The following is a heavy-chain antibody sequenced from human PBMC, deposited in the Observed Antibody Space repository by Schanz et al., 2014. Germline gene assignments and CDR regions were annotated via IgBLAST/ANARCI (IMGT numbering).Heavy chain of an antibody. CDR1: GYTFTSYY. J-gene: IGHJ6*03. CDR2: INPSVGNT. V-gene: IGHV1-46*01. D-gene: IGHD4-17*01. Sequence: QVQLVQSGAEVKKPGASVKVSCKASGYTFTSYYMHWFRQAPGQGLEWMGLINPSVGNTNYAQKCRGRVTMTRDTSTSTVYMELSSLRSEDTAVYYCARAPVTVGPYHYYMDVWGKGTTVTVSS. CDR3: ARAPVTVGPYHYYMDV.